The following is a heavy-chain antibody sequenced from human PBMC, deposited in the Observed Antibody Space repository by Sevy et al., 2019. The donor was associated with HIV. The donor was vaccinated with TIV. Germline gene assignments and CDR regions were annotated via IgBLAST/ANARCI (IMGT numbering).Heavy chain of an antibody. CDR1: GFTFTSYA. CDR3: AIPTSYVYGSISHPLPCSRNDY. D-gene: IGHD3-10*01. J-gene: IGHJ4*02. Sequence: GGSLRLSCAASGFTFTSYAMSWVRQAPGKGLEWVSAISGSGGRTYYADSVKGRFTISRDNSKNTLNLEMNSLRAEDTPFYYVAIPTSYVYGSISHPLPCSRNDYWDQGSLVTVSS. V-gene: IGHV3-23*01. CDR2: ISGSGGRT.